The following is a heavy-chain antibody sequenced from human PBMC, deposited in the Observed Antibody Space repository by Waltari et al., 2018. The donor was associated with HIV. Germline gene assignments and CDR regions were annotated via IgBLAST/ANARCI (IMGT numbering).Heavy chain of an antibody. CDR3: ASSSDGGRN. CDR2: INPNNGVT. J-gene: IGHJ1*01. Sequence: QVQLVQSGAEVKKPGASVKVSCKASGYTSTAYYIHWVRQAPGQGLEWMGWINPNNGVTKYAQKFQGRVTMTRDTPISTAYMEMSSLIADDAAVYYCASSSDGGRNWGQGTLVTVSS. V-gene: IGHV1-2*02. CDR1: GYTSTAYY.